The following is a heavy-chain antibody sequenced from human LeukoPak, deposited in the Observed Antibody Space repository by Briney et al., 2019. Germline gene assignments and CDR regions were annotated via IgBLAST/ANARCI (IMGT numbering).Heavy chain of an antibody. CDR1: GGTFSSYA. D-gene: IGHD1-26*01. J-gene: IGHJ3*02. CDR2: IIPILGIA. V-gene: IGHV1-69*04. Sequence: SVKVSCKASGGTFSSYAISWVRQAPGQGLEWIGRIIPILGIANYAQKFQGRVTITADKSTSTAYMELSRLRSDDTAVYYCARPIRGSYVEDAFDIWGQGTMVTVSA. CDR3: ARPIRGSYVEDAFDI.